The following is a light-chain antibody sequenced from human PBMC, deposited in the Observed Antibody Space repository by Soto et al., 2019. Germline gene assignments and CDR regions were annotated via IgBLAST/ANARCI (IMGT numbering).Light chain of an antibody. V-gene: IGKV3-15*01. CDR2: DAS. Sequence: EIVMTQSPATLSVSPGEGATLSCKASQNVYNNLAWYQQRPGQPPRLLSYDASTSATGISARFSGSGYGTEFTLTISSLQSEDFAVYFCQQCRNWPLTFGGGTKVEIK. J-gene: IGKJ4*01. CDR3: QQCRNWPLT. CDR1: QNVYNN.